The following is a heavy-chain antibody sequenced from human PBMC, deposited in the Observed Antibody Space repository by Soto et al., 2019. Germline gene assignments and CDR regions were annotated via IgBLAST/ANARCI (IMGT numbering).Heavy chain of an antibody. CDR1: GFTFSSYA. CDR2: ISGSGGST. V-gene: IGHV3-23*01. CDR3: ARDVLGPSFSVGFDY. Sequence: GGSLRLSCAASGFTFSSYAMSWVRQAPGKGLEWVSAISGSGGSTYYADSVKGRFTISRDNSKNTLYLQMNSLRSEDTAVYYCARDVLGPSFSVGFDYWGQGTLVTSPQ. D-gene: IGHD1-26*01. J-gene: IGHJ4*02.